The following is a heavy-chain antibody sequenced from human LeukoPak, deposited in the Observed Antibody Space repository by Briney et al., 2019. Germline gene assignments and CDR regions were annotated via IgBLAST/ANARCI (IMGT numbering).Heavy chain of an antibody. CDR3: ARDGEAGGYFDY. D-gene: IGHD2-8*02. CDR2: IIPIFGTA. CDR1: GGTFSSYA. Sequence: SVKVSCKTSGGTFSSYAISWVRQAPGQGLEWMGRIIPIFGTANYAQKFQGRVTITTDESTSTAYMELSSLRSEDTAVYYCARDGEAGGYFDYWGQGTLVTVSS. V-gene: IGHV1-69*05. J-gene: IGHJ4*02.